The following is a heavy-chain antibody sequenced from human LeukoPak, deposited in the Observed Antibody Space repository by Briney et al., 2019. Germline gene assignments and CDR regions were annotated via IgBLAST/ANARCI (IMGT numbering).Heavy chain of an antibody. CDR3: ARGETLFDY. Sequence: SETVSLTCAVYGGTFSGYYWSWIRQPPGKGLEWIGEINHSGSTNYNPSLKSRVTISVDTSKNQFSLKLSPVTAADTAVYYCARGETLFDYWGQGTLVSVSS. V-gene: IGHV4-34*01. CDR1: GGTFSGYY. CDR2: INHSGST. J-gene: IGHJ4*02.